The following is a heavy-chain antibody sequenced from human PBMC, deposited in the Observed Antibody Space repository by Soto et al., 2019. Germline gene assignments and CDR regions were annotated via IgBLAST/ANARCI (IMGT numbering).Heavy chain of an antibody. CDR3: ARVGGFGATTIDY. V-gene: IGHV4-30-4*01. CDR2: IYYSGST. Sequence: QVQLQESGPGLVKPSQTLSLTCTVSGGSISSGDYYWSWIRQPPGKGLEWIGYIYYSGSTYYNPSLKSRVTISVDTSKNQCSLTLSSVTAADTAVYYCARVGGFGATTIDYWGQGTLVTVSS. D-gene: IGHD3-10*01. J-gene: IGHJ4*02. CDR1: GGSISSGDYY.